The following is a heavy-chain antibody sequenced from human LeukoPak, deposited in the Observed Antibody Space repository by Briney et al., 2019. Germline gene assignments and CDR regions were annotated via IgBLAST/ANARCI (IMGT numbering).Heavy chain of an antibody. CDR3: ARASGGYDYYYYYGMDV. V-gene: IGHV1-18*01. CDR2: ISAYSTNT. J-gene: IGHJ6*02. Sequence: ASVKVSCKASGYTFASYGVSWLRQAPGQGLEWLGWISAYSTNTHYAQSLQGRVTMTADTLTSTAYMHLRSLRSDDTAMYYCARASGGYDYYYYYGMDVWGQGTTVTVSS. CDR1: GYTFASYG. D-gene: IGHD5-12*01.